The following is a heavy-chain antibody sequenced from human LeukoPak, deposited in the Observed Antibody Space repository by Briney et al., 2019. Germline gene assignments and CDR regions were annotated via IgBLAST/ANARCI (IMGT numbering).Heavy chain of an antibody. CDR2: ISGSGGST. CDR3: AKDRSSINDVCHGDFDY. V-gene: IGHV3-23*01. D-gene: IGHD2-8*01. Sequence: GGSLRLSCAASRFIFSSYAMSWVRQAPGKGLEWVSTISGSGGSTYYADSVKGRFTISRDNSKNTVYLQMNSLRAEDTAVYYCAKDRSSINDVCHGDFDYWGQGTLVTVSS. J-gene: IGHJ4*02. CDR1: RFIFSSYA.